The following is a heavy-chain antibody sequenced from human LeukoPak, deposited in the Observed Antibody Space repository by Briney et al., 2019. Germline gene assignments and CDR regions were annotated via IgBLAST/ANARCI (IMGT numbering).Heavy chain of an antibody. Sequence: PSETLSLTCTVSGGSISSGGYYWSWIRQPPGKGLGWIGYIYHSGSTYYNPSLKSRVTISVDRSKNQFSLKLSSVTAADTAVYYCARSEDFWSGYWFDPWGQGTLVTVSS. J-gene: IGHJ5*02. CDR1: GGSISSGGYY. D-gene: IGHD3-3*01. CDR2: IYHSGST. V-gene: IGHV4-30-2*01. CDR3: ARSEDFWSGYWFDP.